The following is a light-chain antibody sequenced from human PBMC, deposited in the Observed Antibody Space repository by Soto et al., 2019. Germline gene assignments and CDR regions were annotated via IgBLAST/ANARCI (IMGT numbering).Light chain of an antibody. V-gene: IGKV3-20*01. CDR2: GAS. Sequence: EIVLTQSPATLSISPGERATLSCRASQYVSSTYLAWYQQRLGQAPRLLIYGASNRATGIPDRFSGSGSETDFTLMISRLEPEDFAVYYCQQYVISPPNYTFCQGTKLEIK. CDR3: QQYVISPPNYT. J-gene: IGKJ2*01. CDR1: QYVSSTY.